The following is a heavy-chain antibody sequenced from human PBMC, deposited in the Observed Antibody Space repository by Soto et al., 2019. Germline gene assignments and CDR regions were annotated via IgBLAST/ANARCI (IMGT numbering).Heavy chain of an antibody. Sequence: GGSLRLSCAASGFTFSSYAMSWVRQAPGKGLEWVSAISGSGGSTYYADSVKGRVTMTTDTSTSTAYMELRSLRSDDTAVYYCARAMIVVVIMDRFDPWGQGTLVTVSS. D-gene: IGHD3-22*01. J-gene: IGHJ5*02. CDR1: GFTFSSYA. CDR3: ARAMIVVVIMDRFDP. CDR2: ISGSGGST. V-gene: IGHV3-23*01.